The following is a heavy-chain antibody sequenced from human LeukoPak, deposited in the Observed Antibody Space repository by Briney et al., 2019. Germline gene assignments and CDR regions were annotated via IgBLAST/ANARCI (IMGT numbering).Heavy chain of an antibody. CDR3: ARPGEYSSSWSEYFQH. J-gene: IGHJ1*01. V-gene: IGHV1-8*01. D-gene: IGHD6-13*01. CDR2: MNPNSGNT. Sequence: ASVKVSCKASGYTFTSYDINWVRQATGQGLEWMGWMNPNSGNTGYAQKFQGRVTMTRNTSISTAYMELSSLRSEDTAVYYCARPGEYSSSWSEYFQHWGQGTLVIVSS. CDR1: GYTFTSYD.